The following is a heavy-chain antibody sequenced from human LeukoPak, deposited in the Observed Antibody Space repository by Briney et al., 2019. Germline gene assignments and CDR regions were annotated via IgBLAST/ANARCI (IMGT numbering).Heavy chain of an antibody. Sequence: GASVKVSCKASGYTFTSYGISWVRQAPGQGLEWMEWISAYNGNTNYAQELQGRVTMTTDTSTSTAYMELRSLRSDDTAVYYCARESYDILTGYGYYYYYYMDVWGKGTTVTVSS. J-gene: IGHJ6*03. CDR3: ARESYDILTGYGYYYYYYMDV. D-gene: IGHD3-9*01. CDR2: ISAYNGNT. V-gene: IGHV1-18*01. CDR1: GYTFTSYG.